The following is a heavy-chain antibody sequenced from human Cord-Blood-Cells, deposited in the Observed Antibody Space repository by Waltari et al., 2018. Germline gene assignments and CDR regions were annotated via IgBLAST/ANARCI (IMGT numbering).Heavy chain of an antibody. CDR1: GFTFSSYA. J-gene: IGHJ6*02. CDR2: ISYDGSNK. Sequence: GGGVVQPGRSLRLSCAASGFTFSSYAMHWVRQAPGKGLEWVAVISYDGSNKYYADSVKGRFTISRDNSKNTLYLQMNSLRAEDTAVYYCANEYCGGDCYYYGMDVWGQGTTVTVSS. CDR3: ANEYCGGDCYYYGMDV. D-gene: IGHD2-21*01. V-gene: IGHV3-30-3*02.